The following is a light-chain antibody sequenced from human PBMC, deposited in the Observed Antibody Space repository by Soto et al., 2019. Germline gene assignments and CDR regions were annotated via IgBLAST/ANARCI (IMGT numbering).Light chain of an antibody. CDR2: YAS. V-gene: IGKV1-39*01. Sequence: DIQMTQSPSSLSASVGDRVIITCRASQYSNINLNWYQQKPGKAPQPLIYYASNLQSGVPSRFSGIGSGTEFTLTGSSLQPEDFATYYCQQTFLIPLTFGGGTLVDIK. CDR3: QQTFLIPLT. CDR1: QYSNIN. J-gene: IGKJ4*01.